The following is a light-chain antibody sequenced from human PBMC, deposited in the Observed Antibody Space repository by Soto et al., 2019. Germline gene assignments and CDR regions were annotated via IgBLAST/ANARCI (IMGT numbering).Light chain of an antibody. J-gene: IGKJ4*01. CDR2: AAS. V-gene: IGKV3-11*01. CDR1: QSVSSY. CDR3: QQRITWPLT. Sequence: EIVLTQSPATLSLSPGERATLACRASQSVSSYLAWYQQKPGQPPRLLIYAASTRATGIPARFSGSGSGTDLTLTISSLEPEDFAVYYCQQRITWPLTFGGGTKVEIK.